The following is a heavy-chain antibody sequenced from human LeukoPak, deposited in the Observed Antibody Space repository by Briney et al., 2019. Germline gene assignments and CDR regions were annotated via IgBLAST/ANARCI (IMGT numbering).Heavy chain of an antibody. V-gene: IGHV4-59*01. CDR2: IYYSGST. D-gene: IGHD2-15*01. J-gene: IGHJ4*02. CDR3: ARYCSGGDCYSKALDY. CDR1: GGSINNYW. Sequence: SETLSLTCSVSGGSINNYWWNWIRQPPGKGLEWIGYIYYSGSTSYNPTLKSRLTISVDTSLNQFSLKLNSVTAADTAVYYCARYCSGGDCYSKALDYWGQGILVTVSS.